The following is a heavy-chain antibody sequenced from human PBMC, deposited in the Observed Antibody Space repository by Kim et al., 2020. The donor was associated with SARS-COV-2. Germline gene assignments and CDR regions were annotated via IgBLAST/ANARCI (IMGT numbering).Heavy chain of an antibody. CDR2: INRIGDRT. CDR1: GFTFSDYI. V-gene: IGHV3-23*01. J-gene: IGHJ4*02. D-gene: IGHD5-12*01. CDR3: VKGYTNHDWVD. Sequence: GGSLRLSCVASGFTFSDYIMSWVRQAPGKGLEWVSTINRIGDRTFYADSVKGRFTISRDNSKNTFSLQLNSLRGEDTAVYYCVKGYTNHDWVDWGQGTLVTVSS.